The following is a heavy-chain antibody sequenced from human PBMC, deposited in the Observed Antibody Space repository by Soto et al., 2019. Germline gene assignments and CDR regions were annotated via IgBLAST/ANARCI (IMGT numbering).Heavy chain of an antibody. CDR2: IDWYDDK. Sequence: SGPTLVNPTQTLTLTCTFSGFSLSTSGMCVSWIRQPPGKALEWLARIDWYDDKYYSTSLKTRLTISKDTSKNQVVLTMANMDPVDTATYYCARTRDDYHNTGGGVFLAWGQGTLVTVSS. CDR3: ARTRDDYHNTGGGVFLA. CDR1: GFSLSTSGMC. D-gene: IGHD3-3*01. J-gene: IGHJ5*02. V-gene: IGHV2-70*11.